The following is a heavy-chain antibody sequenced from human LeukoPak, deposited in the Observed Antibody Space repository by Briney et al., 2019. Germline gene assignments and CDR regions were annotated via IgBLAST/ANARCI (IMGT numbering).Heavy chain of an antibody. CDR2: IQYDGNNK. CDR1: GFTFKTYG. V-gene: IGHV3-30*02. Sequence: GGSLRLSCAASGFTFKTYGMHWVRQAPGKGLEWVAFIQYDGNNKYYADSVKGRFNISRDSSQNTVYLQMNSLRAEDTAVYYCARASPTYDGDYGVGLFDYWGQGTLVTVSS. D-gene: IGHD4-17*01. CDR3: ARASPTYDGDYGVGLFDY. J-gene: IGHJ4*02.